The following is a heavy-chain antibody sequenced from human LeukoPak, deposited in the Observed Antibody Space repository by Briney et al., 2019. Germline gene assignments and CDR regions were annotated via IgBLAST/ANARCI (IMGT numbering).Heavy chain of an antibody. J-gene: IGHJ4*02. CDR1: GFTFSSYW. CDR2: IKQDGSEK. D-gene: IGHD6-6*01. Sequence: PGGSLRLSCAASGFTFSSYWMSWVRQAPGKGLEWVANIKQDGSEKYYVDSVKGRFTISRDNAKNPLYLQMNSLRAEDTAVYYCAREKPEYSSSLDYWGQGTLVTVSS. CDR3: AREKPEYSSSLDY. V-gene: IGHV3-7*01.